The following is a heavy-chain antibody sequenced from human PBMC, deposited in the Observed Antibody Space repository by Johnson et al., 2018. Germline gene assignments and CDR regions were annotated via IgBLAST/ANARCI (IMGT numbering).Heavy chain of an antibody. J-gene: IGHJ3*02. CDR2: ITGSSPTI. CDR3: VRDGYGTGRDDAFDT. CDR1: GFTLSRYG. V-gene: IGHV3-48*01. Sequence: EVQLVESGGGLVQPGGSLRLSCAASGFTLSRYGMNWVRQAPGKGLEWVSHITGSSPTIYYADSVKGRFTASRDNAKNSLYLQMSSLRAEDTAVYYCVRDGYGTGRDDAFDTWGQGTMVTVSS. D-gene: IGHD6-19*01.